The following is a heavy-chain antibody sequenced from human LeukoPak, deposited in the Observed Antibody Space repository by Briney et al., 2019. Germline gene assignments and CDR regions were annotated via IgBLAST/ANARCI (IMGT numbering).Heavy chain of an antibody. Sequence: PGGSLRLSCAASGFSISTYGIHWIRQAPGKGLEWVAFMQNNENDKYYVDSVKGRFTISRDNSKNTVYLQMNSLRPEDTAVYYCAQDFWSFRDYWGQGTLVTVSS. J-gene: IGHJ4*02. V-gene: IGHV3-30*02. CDR2: MQNNENDK. CDR3: AQDFWSFRDY. CDR1: GFSISTYG. D-gene: IGHD3-3*01.